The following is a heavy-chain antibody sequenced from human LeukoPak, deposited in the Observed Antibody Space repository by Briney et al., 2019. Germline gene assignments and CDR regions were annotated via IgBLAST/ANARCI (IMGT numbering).Heavy chain of an antibody. CDR2: ISSSSSYI. V-gene: IGHV3-21*04. Sequence: ETLSLTCTVSGYSISSGYYWGWIRQPPGKGLEWVSSISSSSSYIYYADSVKGRLTISRDNAKNSLYLQMNSLRVEDTAMYYCARGRSGYSYGINYYYYMDVWGKGTTVTISS. J-gene: IGHJ6*03. D-gene: IGHD5-18*01. CDR3: ARGRSGYSYGINYYYYMDV. CDR1: GYSISSGYY.